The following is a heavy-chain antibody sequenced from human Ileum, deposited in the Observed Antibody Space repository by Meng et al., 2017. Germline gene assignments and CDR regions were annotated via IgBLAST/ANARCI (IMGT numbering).Heavy chain of an antibody. CDR1: GASVTTSHYQ. V-gene: IGHV4-61*01. J-gene: IGHJ4*02. Sequence: QVQRQESGPGLVRPSETLSLICTVSGASVTTSHYQWGWIRQPPGKGLEWIGYASTNYNPSLKSRLTISLDTSKNQVSLKLTSVTAADTAVYYCARDHWGSLDYWGQGILVTVSS. D-gene: IGHD7-27*01. CDR3: ARDHWGSLDY. CDR2: AST.